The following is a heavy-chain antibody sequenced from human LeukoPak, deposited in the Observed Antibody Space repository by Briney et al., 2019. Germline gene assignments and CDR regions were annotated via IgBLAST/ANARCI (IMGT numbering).Heavy chain of an antibody. Sequence: GGSLRLSCAASGFTFSSYWMSWVRQAPGKGLEWVANIKQDGSEKYYVDSVKGRFTISRDNAKNSLYLQMNSLRAEDTAVYYCARDHTPNYYGVDVWGQGTTVTVSS. CDR2: IKQDGSEK. CDR1: GFTFSSYW. CDR3: ARDHTPNYYGVDV. J-gene: IGHJ6*02. V-gene: IGHV3-7*01.